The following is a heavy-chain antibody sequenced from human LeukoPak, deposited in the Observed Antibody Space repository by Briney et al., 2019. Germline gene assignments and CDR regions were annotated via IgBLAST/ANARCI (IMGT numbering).Heavy chain of an antibody. Sequence: PGGSLRLSCAASGFTFSSYVMSWVRQAPGKGLEWVSSISGSGGSTYYADSVKGRFTISRDNSKNTLYLQMNSLRGEDTAVYYCAKDREGTIADYFDYWGQGTLVTVSS. V-gene: IGHV3-23*01. CDR3: AKDREGTIADYFDY. CDR1: GFTFSSYV. CDR2: ISGSGGST. D-gene: IGHD1-7*01. J-gene: IGHJ4*02.